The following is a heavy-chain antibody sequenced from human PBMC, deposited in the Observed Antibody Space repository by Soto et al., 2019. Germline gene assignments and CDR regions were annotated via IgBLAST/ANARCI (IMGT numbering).Heavy chain of an antibody. Sequence: EGSLRLSCVASGLRFTSYGMSWVRQAPGRGLEWVSSITSGSGVTFYADSVKGRFTISRDNAKNSLYLQMNSLRAEDTAVYYCTTYTGTYRDYWGLGTLVTVSS. CDR3: TTYTGTYRDY. V-gene: IGHV3-21*01. D-gene: IGHD1-26*01. J-gene: IGHJ4*02. CDR1: GLRFTSYG. CDR2: ITSGSGVT.